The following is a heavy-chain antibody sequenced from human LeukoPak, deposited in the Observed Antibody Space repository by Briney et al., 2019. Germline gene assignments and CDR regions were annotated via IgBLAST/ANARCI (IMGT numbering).Heavy chain of an antibody. V-gene: IGHV3-7*03. J-gene: IGHJ4*02. Sequence: ETLSLTCTVSGGSISGSSYYWGWIRQPPGKGLEWVANIKQDGSEKSYVESVRGRFTISRDNAKNSLYLQLNSLRAEDTALYYCARDNPPDYWGQGTLVTVSS. CDR2: IKQDGSEK. CDR3: ARDNPPDY. CDR1: GGSISGSSYY.